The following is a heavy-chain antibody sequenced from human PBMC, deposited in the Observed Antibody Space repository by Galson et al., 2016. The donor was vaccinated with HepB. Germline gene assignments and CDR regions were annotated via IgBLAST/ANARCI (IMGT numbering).Heavy chain of an antibody. V-gene: IGHV3-7*03. CDR1: GFTFSSYG. D-gene: IGHD3-3*01. CDR3: ARDRDFPDGHPDPFDC. Sequence: SLRLSCAASGFTFSSYGMHWVRQAPGKGLEWVANIKQDGSEKHYADSVKGLFTISRDNANHSVYLQLNSLRVEDTAVYYCARDRDFPDGHPDPFDCWGQGTVVTVS. CDR2: IKQDGSEK. J-gene: IGHJ4*02.